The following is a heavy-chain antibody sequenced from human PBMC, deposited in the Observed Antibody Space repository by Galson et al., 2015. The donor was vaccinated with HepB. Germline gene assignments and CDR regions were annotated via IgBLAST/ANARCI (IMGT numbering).Heavy chain of an antibody. V-gene: IGHV2-5*02. J-gene: IGHJ5*02. CDR1: GFSLSTSGVG. Sequence: PALVKPTQTLTLTCTFSGFSLSTSGVGVGWIRQPPGKALEWLAPIYWDDDKRYSPSLKSRLTLTKDTSKNQVVPSMTNMDPVDTATYYCATPAGSGSYFPWGQGTLVTVSS. D-gene: IGHD3-10*01. CDR2: IYWDDDK. CDR3: ATPAGSGSYFP.